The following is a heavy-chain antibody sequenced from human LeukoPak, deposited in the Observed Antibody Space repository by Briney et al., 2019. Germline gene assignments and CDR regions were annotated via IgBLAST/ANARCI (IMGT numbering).Heavy chain of an antibody. CDR1: GGSISSGGYY. J-gene: IGHJ4*02. V-gene: IGHV4-31*03. D-gene: IGHD6-13*01. CDR3: ARDSAGQQPSLFDY. CDR2: IYYSGST. Sequence: SVTLSLTCTVSGGSISSGGYYWSWIRQHPGKGLEWIGYIYYSGSTYYNPSLKSRVTISVDTSKNQFSLKLSSVTAADTAVYYCARDSAGQQPSLFDYWGQGTLVTVSS.